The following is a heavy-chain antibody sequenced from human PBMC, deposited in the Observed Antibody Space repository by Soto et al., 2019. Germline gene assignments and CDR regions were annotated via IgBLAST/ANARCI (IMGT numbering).Heavy chain of an antibody. Sequence: GGSLRLSCAASGFTFSNAWMNWVRQAPGKGLEWVGRIKSKTDGGTTDYAAPVKGRFTISRDDSKNTLYLQMNSLKTEDTAVYYCTTASGYSSSWPFDYWGQGTLVTVSS. CDR3: TTASGYSSSWPFDY. CDR1: GFTFSNAW. J-gene: IGHJ4*02. V-gene: IGHV3-15*07. D-gene: IGHD6-13*01. CDR2: IKSKTDGGTT.